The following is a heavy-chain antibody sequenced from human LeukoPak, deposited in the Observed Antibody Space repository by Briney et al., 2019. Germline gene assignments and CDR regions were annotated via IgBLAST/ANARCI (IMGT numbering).Heavy chain of an antibody. CDR2: ISSNGGST. CDR3: ARGQVLRFLEWLKADAFDI. V-gene: IGHV3-64*01. CDR1: GFTFSSYA. J-gene: IGHJ3*02. D-gene: IGHD3-3*01. Sequence: GGSLRLSCAASGFTFSSYAMHWVRQAPGKGLEYVSAISSNGGSTYYANSVKGRFTISRDNFKNTLYLQMGSLRAGDMAVYYCARGQVLRFLEWLKADAFDIWGQGTMVTVSS.